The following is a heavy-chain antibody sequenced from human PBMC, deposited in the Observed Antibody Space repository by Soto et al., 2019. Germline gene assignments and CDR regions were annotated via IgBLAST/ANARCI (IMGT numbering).Heavy chain of an antibody. J-gene: IGHJ5*02. CDR2: ISYDGSNK. V-gene: IGHV3-30-3*01. CDR1: GFTFSGYA. CDR3: ARDLSSNWFDP. Sequence: PVGSLRLSCAASGFTFSGYAMHWVRQAPGQGLEWVAFISYDGSNKFYADSVKGRFTISRDNSKNTLFLQMNSLRAEDTAVYYCARDLSSNWFDPWGQGNMVTVSS.